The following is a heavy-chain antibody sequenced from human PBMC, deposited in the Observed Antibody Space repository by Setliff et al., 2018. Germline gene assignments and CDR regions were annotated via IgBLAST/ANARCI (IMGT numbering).Heavy chain of an antibody. J-gene: IGHJ3*01. V-gene: IGHV4-59*01. D-gene: IGHD3-22*01. CDR1: GDSMIGYY. CDR3: ARLYHNDNSADFRRAPFDV. CDR2: VYSGGSP. Sequence: KTSETLSLTCKVSGDSMIGYYWSWIRQPPGKGLDWIGYVYSGGSPNYSPSFKSRVTMSIDTSKNQFSLKLKFVTAADTAVYYCARLYHNDNSADFRRAPFDVWGQGMMVTVSS.